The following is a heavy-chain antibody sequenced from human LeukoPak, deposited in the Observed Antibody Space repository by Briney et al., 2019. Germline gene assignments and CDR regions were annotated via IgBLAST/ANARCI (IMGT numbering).Heavy chain of an antibody. CDR3: ARDDRYCSGGSCFPRSDNFDY. D-gene: IGHD2-15*01. J-gene: IGHJ4*02. CDR2: ISYDGSNK. Sequence: GRSLRLSSAASGFTFSSYAMHWVRQAPGKGLEWVAVISYDGSNKYYADSVKGRFTISRDNSKHTLYLQMNSLRAEDTAVYYCARDDRYCSGGSCFPRSDNFDYWGQGTLVTVSS. V-gene: IGHV3-30*04. CDR1: GFTFSSYA.